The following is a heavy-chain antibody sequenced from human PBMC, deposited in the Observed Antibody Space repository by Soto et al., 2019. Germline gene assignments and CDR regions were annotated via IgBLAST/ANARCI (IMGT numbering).Heavy chain of an antibody. Sequence: PGGSLRLSCAASGFTFSSYAMHWVRQAPGKGLEWVAVISYDGSNKYYADSVKGRFTISRDNSKNTLYLQMNSLRAEGTAVYYCASIFGPNWFIPWGQGTLVTVSS. CDR1: GFTFSSYA. J-gene: IGHJ5*02. D-gene: IGHD3-3*01. V-gene: IGHV3-30-3*01. CDR3: ASIFGPNWFIP. CDR2: ISYDGSNK.